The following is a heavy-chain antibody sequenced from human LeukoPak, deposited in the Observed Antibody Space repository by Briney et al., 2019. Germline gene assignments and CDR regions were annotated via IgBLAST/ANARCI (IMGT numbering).Heavy chain of an antibody. CDR3: AGRPTGYSSGYIH. Sequence: GGSLRLSCVASGITFSNYAVSWVRQAAEKGLDWVSVISGSAHKIRYADSVKGRFTISRDNSENIVYLQMNNLRVEGTAVYYCAGRPTGYSSGYIHWGQGTLVTVSS. CDR2: ISGSAHKI. CDR1: GITFSNYA. D-gene: IGHD5-18*01. J-gene: IGHJ4*02. V-gene: IGHV3-23*01.